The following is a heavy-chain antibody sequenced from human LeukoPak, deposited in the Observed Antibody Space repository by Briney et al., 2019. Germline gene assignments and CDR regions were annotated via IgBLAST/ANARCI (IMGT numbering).Heavy chain of an antibody. CDR1: EFPFASYP. V-gene: IGHV3-23*01. J-gene: IGHJ4*02. D-gene: IGHD3-22*01. Sequence: GGPLRFSFAASEFPFASYPMVWARRAPGKGLGWAPGFGTSGGTTSYAESVKGRFTVSRDNPRNTLYMEMNSLRDEDTAVYYCAVMHRYYDGSGYWVQWGQGTLVTVSS. CDR2: FGTSGGTT. CDR3: AVMHRYYDGSGYWVQ.